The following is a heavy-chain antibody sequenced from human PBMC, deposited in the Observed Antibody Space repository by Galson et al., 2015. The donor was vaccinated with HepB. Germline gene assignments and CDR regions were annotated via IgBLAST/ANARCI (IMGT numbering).Heavy chain of an antibody. CDR2: ISSSSSYI. CDR1: GFTFSSYS. CDR3: ARGGSGSYLFDY. Sequence: SLRLSCAASGFTFSSYSMNWVRQAPGKGLEWVSSISSSSSYIYYADSVKGRFTISRDNAKSSLYLQMNSLRAEDTAVYYCARGGSGSYLFDYWGQGTLVTVSS. V-gene: IGHV3-21*01. J-gene: IGHJ4*02. D-gene: IGHD1-26*01.